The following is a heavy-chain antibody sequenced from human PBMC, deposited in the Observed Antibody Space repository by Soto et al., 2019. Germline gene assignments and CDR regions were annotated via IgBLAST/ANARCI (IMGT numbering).Heavy chain of an antibody. CDR3: AREPREYSGYAQSPFDY. Sequence: EVQLVESGGGLVKPGGSLRLSCAASGFTFSSYSMNWVRQAPGKGLEWFSSISSSSSYIYYADSVKGGFTISRDNAKNSLYLQMNSLRAEDTAVYYWAREPREYSGYAQSPFDYWGQGTLVTVSS. J-gene: IGHJ4*02. CDR2: ISSSSSYI. CDR1: GFTFSSYS. D-gene: IGHD5-12*01. V-gene: IGHV3-21*01.